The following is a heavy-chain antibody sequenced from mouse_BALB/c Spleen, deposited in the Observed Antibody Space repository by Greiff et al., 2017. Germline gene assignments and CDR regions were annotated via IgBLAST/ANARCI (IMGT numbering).Heavy chain of an antibody. V-gene: IGHV14-3*02. J-gene: IGHJ4*01. Sequence: EVQLVESGAELVKPGASVKLSCTASGFNIKDTYMHWVKQRPEQGLEWIGRIDPANGNTKYDPKFQGKATITADTSSNTAYLQLSSLTSEDTAVYYCAGENYYGYDAMDYWGQGTSVTVSS. CDR1: GFNIKDTY. D-gene: IGHD1-2*01. CDR2: IDPANGNT. CDR3: AGENYYGYDAMDY.